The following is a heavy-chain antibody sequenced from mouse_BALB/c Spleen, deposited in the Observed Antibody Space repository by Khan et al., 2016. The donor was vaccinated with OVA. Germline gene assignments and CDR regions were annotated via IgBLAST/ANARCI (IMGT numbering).Heavy chain of an antibody. D-gene: IGHD4-1*01. CDR2: LSTSYGGV. V-gene: IGHV1S137*01. CDR1: GYTFTDYA. CDR3: GRCGKFAY. Sequence: QVQLQQSGAELVRPGVSVKISCKASGYTFTDYAMHWVKQRHVKGLVWIGVLSTSYGGVDYNLQFQGKASMTLDRSSSTVYMELARLTSEDSAIYYCGRCGKFAYWGQGTLVTVAA. J-gene: IGHJ3*01.